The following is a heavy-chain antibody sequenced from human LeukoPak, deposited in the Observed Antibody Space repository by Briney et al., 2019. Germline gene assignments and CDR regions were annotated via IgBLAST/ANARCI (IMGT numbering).Heavy chain of an antibody. V-gene: IGHV1-46*01. Sequence: ASVKVSCKASGYTFTSYYMHWVRQAPGQGLEWMGIINPSGGSTSYAQKFQGRVAMTRDTSTSTVYMELSSLRSEDTAVYYCASSQQIAVAGTGSAFDIWGQGTMVTVSS. CDR1: GYTFTSYY. CDR2: INPSGGST. D-gene: IGHD6-19*01. J-gene: IGHJ3*02. CDR3: ASSQQIAVAGTGSAFDI.